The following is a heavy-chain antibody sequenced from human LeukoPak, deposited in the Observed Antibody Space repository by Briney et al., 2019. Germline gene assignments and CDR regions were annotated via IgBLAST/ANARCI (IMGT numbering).Heavy chain of an antibody. J-gene: IGHJ6*03. CDR3: ARGSGRYHYMDV. D-gene: IGHD1-14*01. CDR1: GGSISSYY. CDR2: FYSSENY. V-gene: IGHV4-4*07. Sequence: SETLSLTCTVSGGSISSYYRSWIRQPAGKALEWIGRFYSSENYNYIPSLKSRVTMSVDTSMNQFSLKLNSVIAADTAVYYCARGSGRYHYMDVWGKGTTVTVSS.